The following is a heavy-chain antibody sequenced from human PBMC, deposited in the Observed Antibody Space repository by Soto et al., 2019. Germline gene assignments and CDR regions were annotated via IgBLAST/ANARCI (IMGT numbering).Heavy chain of an antibody. CDR3: ARRRITMIVVVYDAFDI. CDR2: IYHSGST. J-gene: IGHJ3*02. CDR1: GGSISSSYW. V-gene: IGHV4-4*02. Sequence: QVQLQESGPGLVKPSGTLSLTCAVSGGSISSSYWWSWVRQPPGKGLEWIGEIYHSGSTNYNPSLTRRVTISVDKSKNQFSLKRSSVTAADTAVYYCARRRITMIVVVYDAFDIWGQGTMVTVSS. D-gene: IGHD3-22*01.